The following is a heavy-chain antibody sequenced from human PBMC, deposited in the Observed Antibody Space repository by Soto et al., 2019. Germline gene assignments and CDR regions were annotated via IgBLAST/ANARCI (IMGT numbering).Heavy chain of an antibody. J-gene: IGHJ4*02. V-gene: IGHV4-59*01. CDR1: GGSISSYY. CDR3: AREGGSSGWYDY. CDR2: IYYSGST. D-gene: IGHD6-19*01. Sequence: QVQLQESGPGLVKPSETLSLTCTVSGGSISSYYWSWIRQTPGKGLEWIGYIYYSGSTNYNPSLKSRVTISVDTSKNQFSLKLSSVAAADTAVYYCAREGGSSGWYDYWGQGTLFTVSS.